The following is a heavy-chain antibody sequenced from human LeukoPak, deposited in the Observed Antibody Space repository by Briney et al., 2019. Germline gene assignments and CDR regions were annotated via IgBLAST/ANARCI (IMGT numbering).Heavy chain of an antibody. D-gene: IGHD3-3*01. J-gene: IGHJ6*02. CDR1: GYTLTELS. CDR2: FDPKDGET. V-gene: IGHV1-24*01. CDR3: ATPRDNFWSGEYYYGMDV. Sequence: ASVKVSCKVSGYTLTELSMHWVRQAPGKGLEWMGGFDPKDGETIYAQKFQGRVTMTEDTSTDTAYMELSSLRSGDTAVYYCATPRDNFWSGEYYYGMDVWGQGTTVTVSS.